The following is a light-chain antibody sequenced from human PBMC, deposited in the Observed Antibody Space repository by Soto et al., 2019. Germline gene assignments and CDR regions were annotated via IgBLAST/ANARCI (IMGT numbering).Light chain of an antibody. CDR2: GAS. CDR1: QRISINY. J-gene: IGKJ1*01. Sequence: EIVLTQSPGTLSLSPGERATLSCRASQRISINYLAWYQQKPGQAPRLLIYGASSRATGIPDRFSGSGSGTDFTPTISRLEPEDFAVYYCHQYGSSGTFGQGTKVEIK. CDR3: HQYGSSGT. V-gene: IGKV3-20*01.